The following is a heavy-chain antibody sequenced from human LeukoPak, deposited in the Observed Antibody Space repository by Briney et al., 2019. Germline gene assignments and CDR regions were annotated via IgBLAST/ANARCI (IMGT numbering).Heavy chain of an antibody. J-gene: IGHJ4*02. Sequence: ASVKVSCKASGGTFSSHAISWVRQAPGQGLEWMGGIIPIFGTANYAQKFQGRVTITADESTSTAYMELSSLRSEDTAVYYCARDLGYSSGWFDYWGQGTLVTVSS. CDR3: ARDLGYSSGWFDY. CDR1: GGTFSSHA. CDR2: IIPIFGTA. D-gene: IGHD6-19*01. V-gene: IGHV1-69*13.